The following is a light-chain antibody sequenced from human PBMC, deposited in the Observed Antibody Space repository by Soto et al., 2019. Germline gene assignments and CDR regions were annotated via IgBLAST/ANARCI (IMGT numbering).Light chain of an antibody. CDR1: QSISSS. V-gene: IGKV1-5*03. Sequence: DIQMTQSPSTLSASVGDRVTITCRASQSISSSLAWYQQKPGKAPQLLIYKESSLESGVPSRFSGSGSGTEFPLTISSVQADDFATYYCQQYNSYWTFGQGTKVEIK. J-gene: IGKJ1*01. CDR3: QQYNSYWT. CDR2: KES.